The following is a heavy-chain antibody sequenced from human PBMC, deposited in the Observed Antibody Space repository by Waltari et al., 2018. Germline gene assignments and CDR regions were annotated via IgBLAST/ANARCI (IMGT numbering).Heavy chain of an antibody. J-gene: IGHJ5*02. Sequence: QLQLQESGPGLVKPSETLSLTCTVSGGSISSSSYYWGWIRQPPGKGLEWIGSIYYSGRTYYNPSLKSRVTISVDTSKNQFSLKLSSVTAADTAVYYCARRGGYSYGFFDPWGQGTLVTVSS. D-gene: IGHD5-18*01. CDR1: GGSISSSSYY. CDR2: IYYSGRT. CDR3: ARRGGYSYGFFDP. V-gene: IGHV4-39*01.